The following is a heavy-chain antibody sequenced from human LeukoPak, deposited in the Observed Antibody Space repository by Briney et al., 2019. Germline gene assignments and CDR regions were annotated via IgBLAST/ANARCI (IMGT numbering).Heavy chain of an antibody. Sequence: PGGSLRLSCAASGFAFSSYAMSWVRQAPGKGLEWVSAISGSGGSTYYADSVKGRFTISRDNSKNTLYLQMNSLRAEDTAVYYCAKDMSGLPYYYYGMDVWGQGTTVTVSS. CDR1: GFAFSSYA. CDR2: ISGSGGST. D-gene: IGHD5-12*01. J-gene: IGHJ6*02. CDR3: AKDMSGLPYYYYGMDV. V-gene: IGHV3-23*01.